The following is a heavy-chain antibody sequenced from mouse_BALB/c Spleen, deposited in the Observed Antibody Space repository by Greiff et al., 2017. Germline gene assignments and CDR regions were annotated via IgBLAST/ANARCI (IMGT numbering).Heavy chain of an antibody. V-gene: IGHV14-3*02. J-gene: IGHJ4*01. CDR1: GFNIKDTY. CDR2: IDPANGNT. Sequence: VQLKESGAELVKPGASVKLSCTASGFNIKDTYMHWVKQRPEQGLEWIGRIDPANGNTKYDPKFQGKATITADTSSNTAYLQLSSLTSEDTAVYYCASMITTGAMDYWGQGTSVTVSS. D-gene: IGHD2-4*01. CDR3: ASMITTGAMDY.